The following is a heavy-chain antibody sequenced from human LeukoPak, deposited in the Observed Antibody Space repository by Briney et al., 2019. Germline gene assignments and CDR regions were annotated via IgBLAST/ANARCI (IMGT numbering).Heavy chain of an antibody. J-gene: IGHJ4*02. CDR2: ITGSGDAT. V-gene: IGHV3-23*01. Sequence: PGGSLRLSCAASGFTFSSYAMSWVRQAPGKGLEWVSVITGSGDATYYADSVKGRFTISRDNAKNSLYLQMNSLRAEDTAVYYCAKGYSYDLDYWGQGTLVTVSS. D-gene: IGHD5-18*01. CDR3: AKGYSYDLDY. CDR1: GFTFSSYA.